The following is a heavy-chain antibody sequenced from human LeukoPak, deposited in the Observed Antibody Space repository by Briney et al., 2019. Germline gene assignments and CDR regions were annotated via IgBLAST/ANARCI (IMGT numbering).Heavy chain of an antibody. J-gene: IGHJ5*02. D-gene: IGHD6-13*01. CDR1: GGSFSVYY. V-gene: IGHV4-34*01. Sequence: SETLSLTCAVYGGSFSVYYWIWIRHPPGRGLEWIGEVNHSGSTNYHPSLKRRVTISVDKSKNRFSLKLSSVTAADTAVYSCGRQKQLDGGWFDPWGQGTLVTVSS. CDR3: GRQKQLDGGWFDP. CDR2: VNHSGST.